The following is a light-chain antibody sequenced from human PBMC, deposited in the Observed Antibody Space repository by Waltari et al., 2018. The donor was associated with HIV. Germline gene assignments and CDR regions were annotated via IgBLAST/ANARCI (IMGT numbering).Light chain of an antibody. J-gene: IGLJ2*01. CDR2: EVS. CDR3: CSYTGSNPFLL. CDR1: SSNVGSSNL. Sequence: QSALTQPASVSGSPGQSITISCTGPSSNVGSSNLGSWYQQHPGRAPKVMIYEVSKRPSGVSNRFSGSKSGNTASLTISGLQAEDEADYYCCSYTGSNPFLLFGGGTKLTVL. V-gene: IGLV2-23*02.